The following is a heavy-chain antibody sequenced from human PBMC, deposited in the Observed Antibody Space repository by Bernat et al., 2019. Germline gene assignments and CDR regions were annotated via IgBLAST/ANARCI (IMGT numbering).Heavy chain of an antibody. D-gene: IGHD3-22*01. V-gene: IGHV1-18*04. CDR3: ARAVYYYDSSGYVDY. CDR2: ISAYNGNT. CDR1: GYTFTSYG. Sequence: QVQLVQSGAEVKKPGASVKVSCKASGYTFTSYGISWVRQTPGQGLEWMGWISAYNGNTNYAQKLQGRVTMTTDTSTSTAYMELRSLRSDDTAVYYCARAVYYYDSSGYVDYWGQGTLVTVSS. J-gene: IGHJ4*02.